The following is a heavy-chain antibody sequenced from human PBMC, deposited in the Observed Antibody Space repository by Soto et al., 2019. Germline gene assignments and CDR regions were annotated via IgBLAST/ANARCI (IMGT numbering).Heavy chain of an antibody. V-gene: IGHV4-39*01. D-gene: IGHD6-6*01. CDR2: VHDTGTT. CDR3: ARGLSSPSAAGV. J-gene: IGHJ4*02. CDR1: GGSVSSGGNY. Sequence: QLQLQESGPGLVKPSETLSLTCAVSGGSVSSGGNYWGWIRQSPGKGLEWIGSVHDTGTTHYNPSPTSRVTMSVDASKNQFSLNVNSVTAADTAVYYCARGLSSPSAAGVWGQGTLVTVSS.